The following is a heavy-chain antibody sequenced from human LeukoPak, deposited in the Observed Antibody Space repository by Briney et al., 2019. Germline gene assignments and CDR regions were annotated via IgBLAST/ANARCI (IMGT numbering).Heavy chain of an antibody. CDR3: ARKNSGSWFFDY. CDR2: IYYSGST. J-gene: IGHJ4*02. V-gene: IGHV4-59*01. D-gene: IGHD6-13*01. CDR1: GGSISSYY. Sequence: SETLSLTCTVSGGSISSYYWSWIRQPAGKGLEWIGYIYYSGSTSYNPSLRSRVTISVDTSKNQFSLNLSSMTVADTAVYYCARKNSGSWFFDYWGQGTLVTVSS.